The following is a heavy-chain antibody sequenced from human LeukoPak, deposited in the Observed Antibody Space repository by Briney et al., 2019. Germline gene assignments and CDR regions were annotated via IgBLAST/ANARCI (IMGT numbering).Heavy chain of an antibody. CDR3: ARGGRYYDILGMDV. J-gene: IGHJ6*02. CDR1: GGSFSGYY. D-gene: IGHD3-9*01. V-gene: IGHV4-34*01. CDR2: INHSGST. Sequence: SETLSLTCAVYGGSFSGYYWSWIRQPPGKGLEWIGEINHSGSTNYNPSLKSRVTISVDTSKNQFFLKLSSVTAADTAVYYCARGGRYYDILGMDVWGQGTTVTVSS.